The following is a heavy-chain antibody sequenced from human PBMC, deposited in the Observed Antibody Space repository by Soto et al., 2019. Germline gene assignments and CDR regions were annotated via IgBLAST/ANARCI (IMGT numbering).Heavy chain of an antibody. D-gene: IGHD3-10*01. J-gene: IGHJ4*02. V-gene: IGHV1-69*01. CDR1: GGPFSTFS. CDR3: ARDLPNRSGRV. CDR2: IIPIFDAT. Sequence: QVQLVQSGPEVKKPGSSVKVSCKVSGGPFSTFSIVWVGQAPGQGLMWMGGIIPIFDATNYAQMFQGRVTITADDSTSTAYMELSSLRSDDTAVYYCARDLPNRSGRVWGPGTLVTVSS.